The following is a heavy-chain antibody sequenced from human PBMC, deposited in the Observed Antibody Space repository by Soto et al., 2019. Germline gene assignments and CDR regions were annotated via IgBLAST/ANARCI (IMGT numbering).Heavy chain of an antibody. Sequence: SQTLSLTCAISGDSVSSISASWNWIRQSPSRGLEWLGRTYYRSKWTNDYAVSVKSRITINPDTSKNQFSLQLSSVTPEDTAMYYCVRGYISSFDYWGQGTLVTVSS. CDR1: GDSVSSISAS. CDR3: VRGYISSFDY. D-gene: IGHD3-3*02. CDR2: TYYRSKWTN. J-gene: IGHJ4*02. V-gene: IGHV6-1*01.